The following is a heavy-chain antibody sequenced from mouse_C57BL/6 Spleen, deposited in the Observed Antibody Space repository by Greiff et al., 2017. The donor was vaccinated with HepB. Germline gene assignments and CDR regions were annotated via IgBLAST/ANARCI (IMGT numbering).Heavy chain of an antibody. CDR2: IDPSDSYT. Sequence: QVQLQQPGAELVMPGASVKLSCKASGYTFTSYWMHWVKQRPGQGLEWIGEIDPSDSYTNYNQKFKGKSTLTVDKSSSTAYMQLSSLTSEDSAVYYCARNGYYGSSPRYFDVWGTGTTVTVSS. CDR3: ARNGYYGSSPRYFDV. D-gene: IGHD1-1*01. CDR1: GYTFTSYW. V-gene: IGHV1-69*01. J-gene: IGHJ1*03.